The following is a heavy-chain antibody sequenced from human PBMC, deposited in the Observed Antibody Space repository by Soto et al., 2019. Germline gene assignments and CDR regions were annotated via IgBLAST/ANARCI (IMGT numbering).Heavy chain of an antibody. CDR2: ISNSGST. CDR3: ARGTRRYPFTPYYYYGMDV. D-gene: IGHD3-9*01. V-gene: IGHV4-61*01. J-gene: IGHJ6*02. Sequence: QVQLQESGPGLVKPSETLSLTCIVSGASVTTPTYYWTWIRQPPGQGLEWIGYISNSGSTNYNPSLKSRVTISVDTSKNQFSLKLSSVTAADTAVYYCARGTRRYPFTPYYYYGMDVWGQGTTVTVSS. CDR1: GASVTTPTYY.